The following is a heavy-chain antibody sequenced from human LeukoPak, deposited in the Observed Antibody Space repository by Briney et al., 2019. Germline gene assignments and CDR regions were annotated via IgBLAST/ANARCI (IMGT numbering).Heavy chain of an antibody. J-gene: IGHJ4*02. CDR3: ARDHAAGSFDY. D-gene: IGHD6-13*01. CDR2: INHSGST. CDR1: GGSFSGYY. Sequence: SETLSLTCAAYGGSFSGYYWSWIRQPPGKGLEWIGEINHSGSTNYNPSLKSRVTISVDTSKNQFSLKLSSVTAADTAVYYCARDHAAGSFDYWGQGTLVTVSS. V-gene: IGHV4-34*01.